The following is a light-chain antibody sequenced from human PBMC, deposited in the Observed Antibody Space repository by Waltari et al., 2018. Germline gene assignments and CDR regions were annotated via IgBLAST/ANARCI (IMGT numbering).Light chain of an antibody. J-gene: IGKJ1*01. CDR1: QSVLYSSNNKNY. V-gene: IGKV4-1*01. CDR3: QQYYALPRT. CDR2: WAS. Sequence: DIVMTQSPEYLAVSLGERATVNCKSSQSVLYSSNNKNYLAWYQLKPGQPPKLLIYWASTRESGVPDRFSGSGSGTDFTLTISSLQAEDVAVYYCQQYYALPRTFGQGTKVEI.